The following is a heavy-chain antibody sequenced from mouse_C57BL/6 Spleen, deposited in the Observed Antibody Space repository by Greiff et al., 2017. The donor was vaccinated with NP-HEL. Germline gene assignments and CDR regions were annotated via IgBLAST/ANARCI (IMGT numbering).Heavy chain of an antibody. CDR3: ARWDGSYFDY. D-gene: IGHD2-3*01. Sequence: VQWVESGAELVKPGASVKISCKASGYAFSSYWLNWVKQRPGKGLEWIGQIYPGDGDTNYNGKFKGKATLTADKSSSTAYMQLSSLTSEDSAVYFCARWDGSYFDYWGQGTTLTVSS. CDR1: GYAFSSYW. V-gene: IGHV1-80*01. CDR2: IYPGDGDT. J-gene: IGHJ2*01.